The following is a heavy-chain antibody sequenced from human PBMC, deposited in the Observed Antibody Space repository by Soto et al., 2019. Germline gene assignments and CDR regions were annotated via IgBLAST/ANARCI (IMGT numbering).Heavy chain of an antibody. CDR1: GGLISGYF. CDR3: AKARVPLTLPRFAP. V-gene: IGHV4-59*01. Sequence: QVQLQESGPGLAKPSETLSLTCTVSGGLISGYFWGWIRQPPGKGLEWIGYIYYTGDTNYNPSLKSRVLMSVDTSKHQFSLNLSSVTAADTAVYYCAKARVPLTLPRFAPWGHGTQVTVSS. D-gene: IGHD2-2*01. J-gene: IGHJ5*02. CDR2: IYYTGDT.